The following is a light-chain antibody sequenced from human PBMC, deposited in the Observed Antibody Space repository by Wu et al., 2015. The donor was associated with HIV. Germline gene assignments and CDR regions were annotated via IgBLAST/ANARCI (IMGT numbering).Light chain of an antibody. Sequence: EIVMTQSPATLSVSPGERATLSCRASQNVITNLAWYQQKPGQAPRLLFFAASTRAIGVPARFSGSGFGTEFTLTISSMQSEDFGVYFCQQYERRPRTFGQGTKVEIK. CDR2: AAS. J-gene: IGKJ1*01. CDR3: QQYERRPRT. CDR1: QNVITN. V-gene: IGKV3-15*01.